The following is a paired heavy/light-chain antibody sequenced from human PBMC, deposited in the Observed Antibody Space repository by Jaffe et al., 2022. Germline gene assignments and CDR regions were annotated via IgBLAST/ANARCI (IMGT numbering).Light chain of an antibody. CDR1: QGISSY. J-gene: IGKJ5*01. CDR2: AAS. CDR3: QQLNSYST. V-gene: IGKV1-9*01. Sequence: DIQLTQSPSFLSASVGDRVTITCRASQGISSYLAWYQQKPGKAPKLLIYAASTLQSGVPSRFSGSGSGTEFTLTISSLQPEDFATYYCQQLNSYSTFGQGTRLEIK.
Heavy chain of an antibody. V-gene: IGHV3-49*04. J-gene: IGHJ3*02. CDR3: TRVSGPSYNTYYDILTGYYRSHYAFDI. D-gene: IGHD3-9*01. CDR2: IRSKAYGGTT. Sequence: EVQLVESGGGLVQPGRSLRLSCTASGFTFGDYAMSWVRQAPGKGLEWVGFIRSKAYGGTTEYAASVKGRFTISRDDSKSIAYLQMNSLKTEDTAVYYCTRVSGPSYNTYYDILTGYYRSHYAFDIWGQGTMVTVSS. CDR1: GFTFGDYA.